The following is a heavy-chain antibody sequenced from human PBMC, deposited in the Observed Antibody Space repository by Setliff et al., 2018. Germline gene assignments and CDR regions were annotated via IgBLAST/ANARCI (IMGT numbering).Heavy chain of an antibody. J-gene: IGHJ4*02. D-gene: IGHD5-12*01. CDR1: GDPMSSRRYY. CDR3: ARGGTFRYFDF. V-gene: IGHV4-61*09. Sequence: SETLSLTCTVSGDPMSSRRYYWAWIRQPAGKGLEWIGQIYTSWSTNYNPSLKSRVTVTVDTSKNQFSLRLNSVTAADTAVYYCARGGTFRYFDFWGQGTLVTVSS. CDR2: IYTSWST.